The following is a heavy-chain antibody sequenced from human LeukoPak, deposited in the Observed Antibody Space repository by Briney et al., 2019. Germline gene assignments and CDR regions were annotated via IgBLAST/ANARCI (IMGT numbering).Heavy chain of an antibody. Sequence: GGSLRLSCAASGFTFSSYGMHWIRQAPGKGLEWVAAISHDEGNKYYADSVKGLFTISRDNGENWLYLQLNSLGGEDTAMYYCARDLGGGTFDYWGQGALVTVFS. V-gene: IGHV3-30*03. D-gene: IGHD4-23*01. CDR1: GFTFSSYG. CDR3: ARDLGGGTFDY. J-gene: IGHJ4*02. CDR2: ISHDEGNK.